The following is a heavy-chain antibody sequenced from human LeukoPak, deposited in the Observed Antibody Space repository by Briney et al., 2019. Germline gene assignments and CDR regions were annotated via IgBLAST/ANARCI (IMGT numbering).Heavy chain of an antibody. Sequence: PGRSLRLSSAASGFTFSSYAMHWVRQAPGKGLEWVAVISYDGSNKYYADSVKGRFTISRDNSKNTLYLQMNSLRAEDTAVYYCARDYLPLGYSSGWIYYYYGMDVWGKGTTVTVSS. J-gene: IGHJ6*04. CDR1: GFTFSSYA. V-gene: IGHV3-30*04. D-gene: IGHD6-19*01. CDR2: ISYDGSNK. CDR3: ARDYLPLGYSSGWIYYYYGMDV.